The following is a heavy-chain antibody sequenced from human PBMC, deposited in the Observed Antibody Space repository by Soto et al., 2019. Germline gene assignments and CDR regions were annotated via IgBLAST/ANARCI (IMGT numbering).Heavy chain of an antibody. CDR1: GYTFSGYY. D-gene: IGHD3-10*01. Sequence: GASVKVSCKASGYTFSGYYLHWVRQAPGQGLEWMGWINPNSGDTKYAQKFQDWVTMTRDTSINTAYMELSSLTSDDTAVYFCARDGVPVGTSGSFYDSWGQGTLVTVSS. CDR3: ARDGVPVGTSGSFYDS. CDR2: INPNSGDT. J-gene: IGHJ4*02. V-gene: IGHV1-2*04.